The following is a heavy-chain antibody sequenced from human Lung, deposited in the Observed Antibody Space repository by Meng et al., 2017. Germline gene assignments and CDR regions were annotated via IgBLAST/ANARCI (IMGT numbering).Heavy chain of an antibody. D-gene: IGHD4-11*01. CDR3: ARGPTTLAHDFDY. V-gene: IGHV4-34*01. CDR2: INHSGST. J-gene: IGHJ4*02. CDR1: GGSFSDYY. Sequence: QVQRQQGGPGMLKPSETLSLTGVVSGGSFSDYYWSWIRQPPGKGLEWIGEINHSGSTNYNPSLESRATISVDTSQNNLSLKLSSVTAADSAVYYCARGPTTLAHDFDYWGQGTLVTVSS.